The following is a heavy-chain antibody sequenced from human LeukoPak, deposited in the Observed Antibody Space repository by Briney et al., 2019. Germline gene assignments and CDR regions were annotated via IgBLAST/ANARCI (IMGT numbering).Heavy chain of an antibody. CDR3: AKERGDGSGAFDY. CDR1: GFTFDTYA. V-gene: IGHV3-23*01. J-gene: IGHJ4*02. D-gene: IGHD3-10*01. CDR2: LSSSGDRK. Sequence: GGSLRLSCAASGFTFDTYAMSWVRQGPGKGLEWVSALSSSGDRKYYADSVKGRFTISRDNSKNTLYLQMNSLRAEDTAVYYCAKERGDGSGAFDYWGQGTLVTVSS.